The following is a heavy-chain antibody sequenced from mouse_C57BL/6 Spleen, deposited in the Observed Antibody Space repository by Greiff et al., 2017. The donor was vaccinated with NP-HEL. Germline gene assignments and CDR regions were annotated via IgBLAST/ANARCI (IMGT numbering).Heavy chain of an antibody. CDR1: GYSFTGYY. CDR2: INPSTGGT. V-gene: IGHV1-42*01. Sequence: VQLQQSGPELVKPGASVKISCKASGYSFTGYYMNWVKQSPEKSLEWIGEINPSTGGTTYNQKFKAKATLTVDKSSSTAYMQLKSLTSEDSAVYYCATIYYDYDGGAWFAYWGQGTLVTVSA. J-gene: IGHJ3*01. CDR3: ATIYYDYDGGAWFAY. D-gene: IGHD2-4*01.